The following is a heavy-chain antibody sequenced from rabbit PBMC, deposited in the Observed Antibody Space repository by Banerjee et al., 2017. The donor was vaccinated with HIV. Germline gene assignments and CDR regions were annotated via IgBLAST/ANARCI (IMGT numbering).Heavy chain of an antibody. V-gene: IGHV1S40*01. CDR3: ARRDYGSSTYYDL. CDR1: GFSFSSSYY. Sequence: QSLEESGGDLVKPGASLTLTCTASGFSFSSSYYMCWVRQAPGKGLEWIACIYASSSGNTYYASWAKGRFTISKTSSTTVTLQMTSLTAADTATYFCARRDYGSSTYYDLWGQGTLVTVS. J-gene: IGHJ3*01. CDR2: IYASSSGNT. D-gene: IGHD8-1*01.